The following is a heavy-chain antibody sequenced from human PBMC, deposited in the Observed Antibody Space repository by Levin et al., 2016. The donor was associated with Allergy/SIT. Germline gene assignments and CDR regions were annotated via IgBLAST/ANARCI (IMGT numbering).Heavy chain of an antibody. Sequence: SETLSLTCAVYGGSFSGYYWSWIRQPPGKGLEWIGEINHSGSTNYNPSLKSRVTISVDTSKNQFSLKLSSVTAADTAVYYCARGTVLLWFGTTPILYYYYGIGRLGPRDHGPPSP. CDR3: ARGTVLLWFGTTPILYYYYGIGR. CDR2: INHSGST. D-gene: IGHD3-10*01. V-gene: IGHV4-34*01. CDR1: GGSFSGYY. J-gene: IGHJ6*02.